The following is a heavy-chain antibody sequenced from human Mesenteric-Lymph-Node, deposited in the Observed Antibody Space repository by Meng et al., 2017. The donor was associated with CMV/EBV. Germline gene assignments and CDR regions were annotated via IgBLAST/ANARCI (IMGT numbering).Heavy chain of an antibody. Sequence: GESLKISCVASGFTFTDYAMHWVRQTPGKGLEWVAAISYDGTRQYYPDSVKGRFTISRDNSKNTLFLQMSNLRSEDTAIYYCAKGAGGAAPAIDYWGQGTLVTVSS. CDR1: GFTFTDYA. CDR2: ISYDGTRQ. J-gene: IGHJ4*02. CDR3: AKGAGGAAPAIDY. D-gene: IGHD6-13*01. V-gene: IGHV3-30-3*01.